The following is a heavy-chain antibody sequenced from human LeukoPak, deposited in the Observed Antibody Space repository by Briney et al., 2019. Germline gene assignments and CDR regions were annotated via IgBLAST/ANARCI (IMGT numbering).Heavy chain of an antibody. D-gene: IGHD1-26*01. CDR3: TREKLFVVGALTNRGRYAFDI. V-gene: IGHV3-64*01. CDR1: GFTFTIYA. Sequence: GGSLRLSSAASGFTFTIYAMHSVRQAPGKGLEYVLAITKNEGSATPANSVNGRITISRANSKNTLYHQMCSLRAENMTTHSCTREKLFVVGALTNRGRYAFDIWGQGTMVTVSS. J-gene: IGHJ3*02. CDR2: ITKNEGSA.